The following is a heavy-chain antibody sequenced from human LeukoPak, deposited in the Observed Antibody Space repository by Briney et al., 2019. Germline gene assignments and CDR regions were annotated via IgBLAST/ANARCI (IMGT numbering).Heavy chain of an antibody. V-gene: IGHV3-66*01. Sequence: HSGGSLRLSCAASGFTVSSNYMTWVRQAPGKGLEWVSVIYSGGSTYYADSVKGSFTISRDNSKNTLYLQMNSLRAEDTAVYYCARIARTANFIDYWGQGTLVTVSS. D-gene: IGHD4-17*01. CDR1: GFTVSSNY. CDR2: IYSGGST. J-gene: IGHJ4*02. CDR3: ARIARTANFIDY.